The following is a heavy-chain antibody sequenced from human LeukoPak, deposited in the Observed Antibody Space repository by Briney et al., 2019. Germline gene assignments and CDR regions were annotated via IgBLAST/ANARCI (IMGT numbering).Heavy chain of an antibody. D-gene: IGHD3-22*01. CDR3: ARGGSYYDSSGYSRFDY. J-gene: IGHJ4*02. CDR1: GFTFSSYA. CDR2: ISGSGGST. V-gene: IGHV3-23*01. Sequence: PGGSLRLSCAASGFTFSSYAMSWVRQAPGKGLEWVSAISGSGGSTYYADSVKGRFTISRDNSKNSLYLQMNSLRAEDTAVYYCARGGSYYDSSGYSRFDYWGQGTLVTVSS.